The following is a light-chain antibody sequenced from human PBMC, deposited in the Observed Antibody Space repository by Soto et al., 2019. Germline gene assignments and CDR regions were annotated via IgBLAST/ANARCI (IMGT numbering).Light chain of an antibody. CDR2: DAS. CDR1: QSISSW. CDR3: QQYNSWGT. J-gene: IGKJ1*01. Sequence: DIQMTQSPSTLSASVGDRVTITCRASQSISSWLAWYQQKPGKAPKLLIYDASSLESGVPSRFSGSGSGTEFTLTLSSLQPDDFATYYCQQYNSWGTFGQGTKVDIK. V-gene: IGKV1-5*01.